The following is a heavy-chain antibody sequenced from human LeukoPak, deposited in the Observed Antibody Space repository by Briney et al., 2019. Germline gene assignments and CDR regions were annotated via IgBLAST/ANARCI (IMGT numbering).Heavy chain of an antibody. V-gene: IGHV3-30*04. Sequence: GRSLRLSCAASGFTFSTYTIHWVRQAPGKGLEWVSVISYDGVNKYYANSVKGRFTISRDNSKNTRYLQMNGLRAEDTAVYYCARGPYGSGTNLDYWGQGTLVTVSS. CDR2: ISYDGVNK. J-gene: IGHJ4*02. CDR1: GFTFSTYT. CDR3: ARGPYGSGTNLDY. D-gene: IGHD3-10*01.